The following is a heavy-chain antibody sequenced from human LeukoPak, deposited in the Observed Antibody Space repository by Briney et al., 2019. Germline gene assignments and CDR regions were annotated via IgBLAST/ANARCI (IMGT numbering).Heavy chain of an antibody. CDR2: FDPEDGET. CDR3: ATDNYSTAPGTDYYYYGMDV. D-gene: IGHD1-1*01. J-gene: IGHJ6*02. Sequence: ASVKVSCKASGYTFTSYGISWVRQAPGKGLEWMGGFDPEDGETIYAQKFQGRVTVTEDTSTDTAYMELSSLRSEDTAVYYCATDNYSTAPGTDYYYYGMDVWGQGTTVTVSS. CDR1: GYTFTSYG. V-gene: IGHV1-24*01.